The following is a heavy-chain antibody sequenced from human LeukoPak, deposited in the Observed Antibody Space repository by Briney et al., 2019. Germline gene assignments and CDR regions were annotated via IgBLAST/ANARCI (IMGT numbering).Heavy chain of an antibody. J-gene: IGHJ4*02. CDR3: ARLSHPGEWELLFDY. V-gene: IGHV1-18*04. CDR1: GYTFTGYY. D-gene: IGHD4-23*01. Sequence: ASVKVSCKASGYTFTGYYMHWVRQAPGQGLEWMGWISAYNGNTNYVQNLQGRVTMTIDTSTSTAYMELRGLRSDDTAVYYCARLSHPGEWELLFDYWGQGTLVTVSS. CDR2: ISAYNGNT.